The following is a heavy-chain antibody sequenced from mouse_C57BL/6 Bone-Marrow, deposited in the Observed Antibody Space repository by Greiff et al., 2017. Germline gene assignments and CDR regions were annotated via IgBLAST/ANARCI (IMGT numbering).Heavy chain of an antibody. CDR1: GYTFTSYW. J-gene: IGHJ1*03. D-gene: IGHD4-1*02. CDR2: IDPSDSYT. V-gene: IGHV1-59*01. CDR3: ASQLGPYWYFDV. Sequence: QVQLQQPGAELVRPGTSVKLSCKASGYTFTSYWMHWVKQRPGQGLEWIGVIDPSDSYTNYNQKFKGKATLTVDTSSSTAYMQLSSLTSEDSAVYYCASQLGPYWYFDVWGTGTTVTVSS.